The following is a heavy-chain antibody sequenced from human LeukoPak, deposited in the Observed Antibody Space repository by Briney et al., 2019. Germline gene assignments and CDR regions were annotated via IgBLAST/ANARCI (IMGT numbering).Heavy chain of an antibody. D-gene: IGHD2-15*01. V-gene: IGHV3-53*01. CDR3: ARDSSEKGGCFDY. Sequence: GGSLRLSCAASGFTVSSSYMSWVRQAPGKGLEWVSVIYSGGSTYYADSVKGRFTISRDNSKNTLYLQMNSLRAEDTAVYYCARDSSEKGGCFDYWGQGTLVTVSS. CDR2: IYSGGST. CDR1: GFTVSSSY. J-gene: IGHJ4*02.